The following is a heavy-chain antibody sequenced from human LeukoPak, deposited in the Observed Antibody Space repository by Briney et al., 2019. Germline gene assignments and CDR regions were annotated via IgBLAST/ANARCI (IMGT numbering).Heavy chain of an antibody. CDR2: INPNNGDT. V-gene: IGHV1-2*02. CDR3: AKVGVGSCCWFDP. CDR1: GYTITGYY. Sequence: ASVKVSCKASGYTITGYYMHWVRQAPGQGLEWMGWINPNNGDTTYAQQFQGRVTLTRDTSISTAYMELSRLGSDDTAVYYCAKVGVGSCCWFDPWGQGTLVTVSS. D-gene: IGHD2-15*01. J-gene: IGHJ5*02.